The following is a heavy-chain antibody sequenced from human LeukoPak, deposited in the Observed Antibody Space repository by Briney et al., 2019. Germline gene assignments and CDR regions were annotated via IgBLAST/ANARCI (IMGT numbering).Heavy chain of an antibody. CDR1: GFTFSSYA. CDR3: ASPAVAGTYFDY. D-gene: IGHD6-19*01. J-gene: IGHJ4*02. Sequence: GGSLRLSCAASGFTFSSYAMHWVRQAPGKGLEWVAVISYDGSNKYYADSVKGRFTISRDNAKNSLYLQMNSLRAEDTAVYYCASPAVAGTYFDYWGQGTLVTVSS. V-gene: IGHV3-30*04. CDR2: ISYDGSNK.